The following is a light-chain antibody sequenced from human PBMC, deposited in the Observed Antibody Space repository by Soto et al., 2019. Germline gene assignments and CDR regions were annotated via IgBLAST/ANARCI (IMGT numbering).Light chain of an antibody. CDR3: QQYITYST. CDR1: QSISTS. J-gene: IGKJ1*01. V-gene: IGKV1-5*01. CDR2: GAS. Sequence: DIQMTQSPSTLSASVGDTVTITCRASQSISTSLAWYQQKPGKAPNLLISGASNLEEGVPSRFRGSGSGTELTLTNTSLQTDGFATHYCQQYITYSTFGQGTSVEIE.